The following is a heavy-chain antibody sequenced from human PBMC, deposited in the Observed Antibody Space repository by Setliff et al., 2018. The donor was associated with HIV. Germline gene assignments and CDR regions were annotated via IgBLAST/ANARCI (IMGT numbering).Heavy chain of an antibody. CDR3: VRGNGWVQDY. CDR2: NDLDSRAI. CDR1: GFAFRSFA. D-gene: IGHD6-19*01. J-gene: IGHJ4*02. V-gene: IGHV3-48*04. Sequence: GGSLRLSCAASGFAFRSFAMNWVRQAPGKGLEWIAYNDLDSRAIYYADSVRGRFTISRDNARDSLYLQMNSLRVEDTAVYYCVRGNGWVQDYWGQGTLVTVSS.